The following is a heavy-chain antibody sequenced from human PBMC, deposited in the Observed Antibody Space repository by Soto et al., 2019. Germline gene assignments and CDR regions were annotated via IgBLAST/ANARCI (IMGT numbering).Heavy chain of an antibody. Sequence: VQLVESGGGVVQPGRSLRLSCEASGFVYSNYAMHWVRQAPGKGPEWVALIWNDGSQKYYVDSVKGRFTISRDNSKNTLNLQMNSLRADDTAIYFCVRGIPSQYSSTWLYWHFDLWGPGTLVTVSS. J-gene: IGHJ2*01. D-gene: IGHD6-13*01. CDR2: IWNDGSQK. CDR1: GFVYSNYA. CDR3: VRGIPSQYSSTWLYWHFDL. V-gene: IGHV3-33*01.